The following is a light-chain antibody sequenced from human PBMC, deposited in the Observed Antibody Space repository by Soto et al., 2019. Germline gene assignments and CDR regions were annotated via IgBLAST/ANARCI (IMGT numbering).Light chain of an antibody. V-gene: IGKV1-39*01. J-gene: IGKJ1*01. Sequence: IQMTQSQSSLSACVGDRVTITCQASQDISNYLNWYQQKPGKAPKLLIYDASNLQSGVPSRFSGSGSGTDFTLTISSLQPEDFATYYCQQSYSTPRTFGQGTKVDI. CDR2: DAS. CDR3: QQSYSTPRT. CDR1: QDISNY.